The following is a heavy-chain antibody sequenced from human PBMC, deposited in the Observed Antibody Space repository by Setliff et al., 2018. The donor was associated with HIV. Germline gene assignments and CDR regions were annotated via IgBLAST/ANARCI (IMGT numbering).Heavy chain of an antibody. CDR1: GYTFTSYW. J-gene: IGHJ4*02. V-gene: IGHV5-51*01. CDR2: IYPGDSDT. CDR3: ARRASKASLDY. Sequence: PGESLKISCKGSGYTFTSYWIGWVRQMPGKGLEWMGIIYPGDSDTRYSPSSQGRVTISADKSINTAYLQWSSLQASDTAMYYCARRASKASLDYWGRERWSPSPQ.